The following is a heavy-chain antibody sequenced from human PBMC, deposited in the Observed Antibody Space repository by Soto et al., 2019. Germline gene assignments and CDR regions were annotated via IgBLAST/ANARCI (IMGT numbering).Heavy chain of an antibody. Sequence: GGSLRLSCAASGFTFSSYAMSWVRQAPGKGLEWVSAISGSGGSTYYADSVRGRFTISRDNSKNTLYLQMNSLRAEDTAAYYCAGLLWFGEPPKYYYYMDVWGKGTTVTVSS. D-gene: IGHD3-10*01. J-gene: IGHJ6*03. CDR2: ISGSGGST. CDR3: AGLLWFGEPPKYYYYMDV. CDR1: GFTFSSYA. V-gene: IGHV3-23*01.